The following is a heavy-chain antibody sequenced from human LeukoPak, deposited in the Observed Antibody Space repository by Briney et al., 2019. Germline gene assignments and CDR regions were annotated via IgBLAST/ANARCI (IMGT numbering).Heavy chain of an antibody. V-gene: IGHV4-4*07. D-gene: IGHD4-23*01. CDR3: ATRWHPVGCYYMVV. CDR2: LYTSGST. CDR1: GGSISSYY. Sequence: SETLSPTCTVSGGSISSYYWSWLRQPAGKGLEWIGRLYTSGSTNYNPSLKSRVTISVDKSKNQYSLKLSSVTAADTAVYYFATRWHPVGCYYMVVGGEEPRVSVSS. J-gene: IGHJ6*03.